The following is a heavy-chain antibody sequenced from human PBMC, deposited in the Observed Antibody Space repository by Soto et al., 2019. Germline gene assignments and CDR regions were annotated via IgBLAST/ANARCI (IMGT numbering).Heavy chain of an antibody. V-gene: IGHV1-18*01. J-gene: IGHJ4*02. CDR2: SNPYNGHK. CDR1: GYSFSYYG. Sequence: QVQLLQSGAELRKPGASVKVSCQAFGYSFSYYGINWVRQAPGQGLEWMGWSNPYNGHKNYAQKFADRLTMTTDTSTTTVSIELRNLKSDDTAVYYCVGVRLRGYDSSGFDSWGQGTLVTVSS. D-gene: IGHD3-22*01. CDR3: VGVRLRGYDSSGFDS.